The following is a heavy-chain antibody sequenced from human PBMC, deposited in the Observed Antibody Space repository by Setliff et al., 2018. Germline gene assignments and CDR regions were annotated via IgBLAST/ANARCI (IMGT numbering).Heavy chain of an antibody. J-gene: IGHJ4*02. CDR2: IYYSGST. D-gene: IGHD5-18*01. V-gene: IGHV4-30-4*08. Sequence: SETLSLTCTVSGGSISSGDYYWSWIRQPPGKGLEWIGYIYYSGSTYYNPSLKSRVTISVDTSKTQFSLKLSSVTAADTAVYYCARGGGYSTNDYWGQGTLVTVSS. CDR3: ARGGGYSTNDY. CDR1: GGSISSGDYY.